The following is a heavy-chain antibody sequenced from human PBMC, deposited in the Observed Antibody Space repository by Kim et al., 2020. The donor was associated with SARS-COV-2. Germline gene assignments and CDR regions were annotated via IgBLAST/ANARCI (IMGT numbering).Heavy chain of an antibody. CDR3: ARMSLRLYGSGSPIDY. J-gene: IGHJ4*02. D-gene: IGHD3-10*01. V-gene: IGHV4-34*13. Sequence: SLKSRVTISVDTSKNQFSLKLSSVTAADTAVYYCARMSLRLYGSGSPIDYWGQGTLVTVSS.